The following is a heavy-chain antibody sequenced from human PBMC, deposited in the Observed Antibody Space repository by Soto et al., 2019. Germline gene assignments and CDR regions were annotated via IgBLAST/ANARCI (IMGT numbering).Heavy chain of an antibody. CDR2: ISAYNCNT. Sequence: QVQLVQSGAEVKKPRASVKVSCKASGYTFASYAISWMRQAPEQGLEWMGWISAYNCNTNYAQKLRCRVTMPTHTSTRTAYMELRSLRSDDTAVYYAARDPPPPDYWGQGTLVTVSS. V-gene: IGHV1-18*01. CDR1: GYTFASYA. J-gene: IGHJ4*02. CDR3: ARDPPPPDY.